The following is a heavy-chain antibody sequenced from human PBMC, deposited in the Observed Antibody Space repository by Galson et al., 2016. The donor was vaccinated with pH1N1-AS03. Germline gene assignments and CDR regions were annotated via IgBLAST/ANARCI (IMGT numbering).Heavy chain of an antibody. J-gene: IGHJ4*02. CDR2: IKEDGNDQ. CDR1: GFTFGAFW. CDR3: ARTRGVLQSSGEMLSYFDY. D-gene: IGHD3-10*01. Sequence: ASGFTFGAFWMSWVRQAPGKGLEWVANIKEDGNDQHYVASVKGRFTISRDNAKKSLFLQMNSLTADDTAVYYCARTRGVLQSSGEMLSYFDYWGLGSLVTVSS. V-gene: IGHV3-7*01.